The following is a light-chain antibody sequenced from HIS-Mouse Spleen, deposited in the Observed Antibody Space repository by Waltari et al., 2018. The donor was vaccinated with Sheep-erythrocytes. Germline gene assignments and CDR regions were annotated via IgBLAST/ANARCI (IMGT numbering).Light chain of an antibody. V-gene: IGLV3-10*01. J-gene: IGLJ3*02. Sequence: SYELTQPPSVSVSPGQTARITCSGDALPTQYAYSYQQKSGQAPVLVIYEDSKRPSGIPERFSGSSSGTMATLTISGAQVEDDADYYCYSTDSSGNHWVFGGGTKLTVL. CDR3: YSTDSSGNHWV. CDR2: EDS. CDR1: ALPTQY.